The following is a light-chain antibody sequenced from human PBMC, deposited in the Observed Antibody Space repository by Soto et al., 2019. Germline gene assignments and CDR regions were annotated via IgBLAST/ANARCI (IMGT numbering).Light chain of an antibody. Sequence: DIQMTQSPSTLSASVGPRVSITCRASQSISRQLAWYQQKPGKAPNLLIYQASNLETGVPSRFTGSGSGTEFTLNTSSLQHDYVATYYCLQYQSYWTFGQGTNVEVK. CDR1: QSISRQ. V-gene: IGKV1-5*03. J-gene: IGKJ1*01. CDR2: QAS. CDR3: LQYQSYWT.